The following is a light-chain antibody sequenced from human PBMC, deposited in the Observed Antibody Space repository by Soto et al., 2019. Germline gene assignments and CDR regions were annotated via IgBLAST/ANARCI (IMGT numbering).Light chain of an antibody. V-gene: IGKV1-8*01. CDR3: QQYDSYPRA. CDR1: QGISSY. J-gene: IGKJ1*01. Sequence: TQSPGSLSASTGDRITISCRASQGISSYLAWYQKKPGKAPKLLIYAASTLQSGVPSRFSGSGSGTDFTLTISCLQSEDFAAYYCQQYDSYPRAFGQGTKVDIK. CDR2: AAS.